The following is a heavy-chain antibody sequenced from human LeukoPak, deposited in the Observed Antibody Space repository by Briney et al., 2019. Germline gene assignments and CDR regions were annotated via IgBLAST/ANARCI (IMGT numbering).Heavy chain of an antibody. D-gene: IGHD1-14*01. V-gene: IGHV3-23*01. J-gene: IGHJ6*03. CDR2: ISGGDGST. CDR1: GFTFSSCA. Sequence: GGSLRLSCAASGFTFSSCAMSWVRLAPGKGLKWVSSISGGDGSTYYANSVKGRFTISRDNSKNTLYLQMNSLRAEDTAVYYCARVANRYYYYYMDVWGKGTTVTISS. CDR3: ARVANRYYYYYMDV.